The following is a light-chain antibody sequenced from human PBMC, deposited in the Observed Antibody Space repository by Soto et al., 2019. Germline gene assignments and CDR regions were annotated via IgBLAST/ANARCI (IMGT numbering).Light chain of an antibody. V-gene: IGKV3-20*01. Sequence: EIVLTQSPGTLSLSPGERATLSCRASQSVSSSYLAWYQQKPGQAPRPLIYGASSRATGIPDRFSGSGSGTDFTLTISRLEPEDFAVYYCQQYGSSPWTFGHGTKVDSK. CDR3: QQYGSSPWT. J-gene: IGKJ1*01. CDR1: QSVSSSY. CDR2: GAS.